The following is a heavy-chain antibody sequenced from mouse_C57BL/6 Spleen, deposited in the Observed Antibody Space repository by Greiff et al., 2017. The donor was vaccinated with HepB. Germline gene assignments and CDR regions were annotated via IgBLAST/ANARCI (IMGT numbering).Heavy chain of an antibody. Sequence: QVQLQQPGAELVKPGASVKMSCKASGYTFTSYWITWVKQRPGQGLEWIGDIYPGSGSTNYNEKFKSKATLTVDTSSSPAYMQLSSLTSEDSAVYYCGRRDYPYDYAMDEWGQGASVTVSP. CDR3: GRRDYPYDYAMDE. V-gene: IGHV1-55*01. J-gene: IGHJ4*01. CDR2: IYPGSGST. CDR1: GYTFTSYW. D-gene: IGHD2-4*01.